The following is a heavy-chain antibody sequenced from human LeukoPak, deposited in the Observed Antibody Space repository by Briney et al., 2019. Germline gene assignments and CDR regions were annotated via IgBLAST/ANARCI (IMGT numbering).Heavy chain of an antibody. CDR1: GFTFNNNA. CDR3: ARCTASCYANAFDV. D-gene: IGHD2-2*01. J-gene: IGHJ3*01. V-gene: IGHV3-23*01. Sequence: QPGGSLRLSCATSGFTFNNNATSWVRQAPGKGLEWVSAINGGGDATEYADSVKGRFTISRDNSKNTLYPQMNSLRPDDTAVYYCARCTASCYANAFDVWGQGTLLTVSS. CDR2: INGGGDAT.